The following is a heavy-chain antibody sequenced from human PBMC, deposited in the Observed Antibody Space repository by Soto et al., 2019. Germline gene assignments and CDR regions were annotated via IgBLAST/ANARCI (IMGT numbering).Heavy chain of an antibody. J-gene: IGHJ6*03. CDR1: GFRLSSYS. CDR2: ISSSSSTI. CDR3: ARETSYYYYYMDV. Sequence: GGSLRLSCAASGFRLSSYSMNWVRQAPGKGPEWVSYISSSSSTIYYADSVKGRFTISRDNDKNSLFLQMNGLRDEDTAVYYCARETSYYYYYMDVWGKGTTVTVSS. V-gene: IGHV3-48*02.